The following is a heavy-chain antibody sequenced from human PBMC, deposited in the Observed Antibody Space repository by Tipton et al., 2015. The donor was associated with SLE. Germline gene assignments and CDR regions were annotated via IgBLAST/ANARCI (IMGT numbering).Heavy chain of an antibody. Sequence: TLSLTCTVSGGSISSSSYYWSWIRQPPGKGLEWIGEINHSGSTNYNPSLKSRVTISVDTSKNQFSLKLSSVTAADTAVYYCARGYYYYYMDVWGKGTTVTVSS. J-gene: IGHJ6*03. CDR1: GGSISSSSYY. V-gene: IGHV4-39*07. CDR3: ARGYYYYYMDV. CDR2: INHSGST.